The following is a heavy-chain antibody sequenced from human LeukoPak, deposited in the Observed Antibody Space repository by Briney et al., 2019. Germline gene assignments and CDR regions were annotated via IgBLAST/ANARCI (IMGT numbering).Heavy chain of an antibody. J-gene: IGHJ1*01. Sequence: GGSLRLSCAASGFNVNSYYMSWVRQAPGKGLEWVGRIKSKTDGGTTDYAAPVKGRFTISRDDSKNTLYLQMNSLKTEDTAVYYCTTALNYGESRVEHWGQGTLVTVSS. CDR3: TTALNYGESRVEH. D-gene: IGHD4-17*01. CDR1: GFNVNSYY. V-gene: IGHV3-15*01. CDR2: IKSKTDGGTT.